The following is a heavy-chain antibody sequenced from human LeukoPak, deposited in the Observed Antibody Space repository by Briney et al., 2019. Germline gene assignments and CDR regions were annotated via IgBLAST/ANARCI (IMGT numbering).Heavy chain of an antibody. CDR2: ISGSGGST. CDR1: GFTFSSYA. V-gene: IGHV3-23*01. D-gene: IGHD3-10*01. Sequence: PGGSLRLSCAASGFTFSSYAMSWVRQAPGKGLEWVSAISGSGGSTYYADSVKGRFTISRDNSKNTLYLQMNSLRAEDTAVYYCAKDPYGSGSYTPRGYYYFDMDVWGQGTTVTVSS. J-gene: IGHJ6*02. CDR3: AKDPYGSGSYTPRGYYYFDMDV.